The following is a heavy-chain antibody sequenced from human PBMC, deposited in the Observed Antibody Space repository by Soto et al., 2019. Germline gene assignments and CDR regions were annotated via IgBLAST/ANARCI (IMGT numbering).Heavy chain of an antibody. CDR2: IIPIFGTA. CDR3: ARGEDSSGSQEYFQH. D-gene: IGHD3-22*01. J-gene: IGHJ1*01. V-gene: IGHV1-69*06. CDR1: GYTFTGYY. Sequence: SVKVSCKASGYTFTGYYMHWVRQAPGQGLEWMGGIIPIFGTANYAQKFQGRVTITADKSTSTAYMELSSLRSEDTAVYYCARGEDSSGSQEYFQHWGQGTLVTVSS.